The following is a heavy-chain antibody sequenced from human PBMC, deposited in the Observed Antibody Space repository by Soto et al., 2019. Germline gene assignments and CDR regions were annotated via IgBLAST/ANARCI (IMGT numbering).Heavy chain of an antibody. V-gene: IGHV1-3*01. Sequence: ASVKVSCKASGYTFTSYAMHWVRQAPGQRLEWMGWINAGNGNTKYSQKFQGRVTITRDTSASTAYMELSSLRSEDTAVYYCARRRSDGYVWFDPWGQGTLVTLSS. J-gene: IGHJ5*02. CDR3: ARRRSDGYVWFDP. CDR2: INAGNGNT. CDR1: GYTFTSYA. D-gene: IGHD5-12*01.